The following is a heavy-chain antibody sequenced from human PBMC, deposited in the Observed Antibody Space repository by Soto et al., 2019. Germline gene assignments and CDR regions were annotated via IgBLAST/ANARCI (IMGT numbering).Heavy chain of an antibody. CDR2: ISSSSSYT. CDR1: GFTFSDYY. V-gene: IGHV3-11*06. J-gene: IGHJ5*02. CDR3: ARDGWELQGWFDP. Sequence: QVQLVESGGGLVKPGGSLRLSCAASGFTFSDYYMSWIRQAPGKGLEWVSYISSSSSYTNYADSVKGRFIISRDNAKNSLYLQMNSLRAEDTAVYYCARDGWELQGWFDPWGQGTLVTVSS. D-gene: IGHD1-26*01.